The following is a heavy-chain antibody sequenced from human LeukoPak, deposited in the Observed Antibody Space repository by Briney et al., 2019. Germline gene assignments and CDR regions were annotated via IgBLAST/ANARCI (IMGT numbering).Heavy chain of an antibody. J-gene: IGHJ4*02. V-gene: IGHV1-69*13. CDR1: GGTFRSYA. CDR3: ARGIAAAGPSSRYYFDY. CDR2: IIPIFGTA. D-gene: IGHD6-13*01. Sequence: SVKVSCKASGGTFRSYAISWVRQAPGQGLEWMGGIIPIFGTANYAQKFQGRVTITADESTSTAYMGLSSLRSEDTAVYYCARGIAAAGPSSRYYFDYWGQGTLVTVST.